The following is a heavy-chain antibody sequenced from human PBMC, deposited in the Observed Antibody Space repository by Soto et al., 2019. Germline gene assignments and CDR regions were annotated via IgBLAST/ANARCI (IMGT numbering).Heavy chain of an antibody. Sequence: GESLKISVKGSGYSFTGYWISWVRQMPGKGLEWMGRIDPSDSYTNYSPSFQGHVTISAAKSISTAYLQWSSLKASDTAMYYCARQTYYYDRYGNYKYHFYSRGQRTMVTVSS. CDR1: GYSFTGYW. D-gene: IGHD3-22*01. CDR3: ARQTYYYDRYGNYKYHFYS. J-gene: IGHJ4*02. CDR2: IDPSDSYT. V-gene: IGHV5-10-1*01.